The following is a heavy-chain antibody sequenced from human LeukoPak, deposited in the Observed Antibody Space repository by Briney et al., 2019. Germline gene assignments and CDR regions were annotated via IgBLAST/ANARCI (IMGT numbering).Heavy chain of an antibody. D-gene: IGHD3-16*02. J-gene: IGHJ3*02. Sequence: ASVKVSCKVSGYTLTELSMHWVRQAPGKGLEWMGGFDPEDGETIYAQKFQGRVTMTEDTSTDTAYMELSSLRSEDTAVYYCASPASKYDYVWGSYRSDAFDIWGQGTMVTVSS. CDR3: ASPASKYDYVWGSYRSDAFDI. CDR1: GYTLTELS. V-gene: IGHV1-24*01. CDR2: FDPEDGET.